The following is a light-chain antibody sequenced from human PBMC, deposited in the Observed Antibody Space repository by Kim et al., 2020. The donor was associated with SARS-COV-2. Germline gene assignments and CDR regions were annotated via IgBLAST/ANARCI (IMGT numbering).Light chain of an antibody. CDR1: QSVSSN. V-gene: IGKV3D-15*01. CDR3: QQYNNWPLT. J-gene: IGKJ4*01. Sequence: VSPGERATLSCRASQSVSSNLAWYQQKPGQAPSLLIYAASTRATGIPARFSGSGSGTEFTLTISSLQSEDFAVYYCQQYNNWPLTFGGGTKVDIK. CDR2: AAS.